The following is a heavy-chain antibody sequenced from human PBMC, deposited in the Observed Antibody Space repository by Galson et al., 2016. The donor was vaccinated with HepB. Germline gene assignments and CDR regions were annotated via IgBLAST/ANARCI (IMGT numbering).Heavy chain of an antibody. V-gene: IGHV3-21*01. CDR3: ARPRDNYGHAIDI. CDR2: IGSGSAYK. J-gene: IGHJ3*02. Sequence: SLRLSCAGSGFTFRNYHMNWVRQTPGKGLEWVSSIGSGSAYKYYADSVKGRFSIFRDNAKNSLYLQMNSLRVVDTAVYYCARPRDNYGHAIDIWGQGTMVTASS. CDR1: GFTFRNYH. D-gene: IGHD3-10*01.